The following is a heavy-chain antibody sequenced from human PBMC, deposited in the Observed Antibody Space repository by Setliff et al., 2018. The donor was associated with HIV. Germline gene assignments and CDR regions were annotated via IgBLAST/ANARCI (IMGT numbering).Heavy chain of an antibody. CDR3: AMSITIFGVVNDY. V-gene: IGHV3-48*01. Sequence: GGSLRLSCAASGFTFSSYEMDWFRQAPGKGLEWVSYITGSSDTIYYADSVKGRFTISRDNSKNTLYLQMNSLRAEDTAVYYCAMSITIFGVVNDYWGQGTLVTVSS. J-gene: IGHJ4*02. CDR1: GFTFSSYE. D-gene: IGHD3-3*01. CDR2: ITGSSDTI.